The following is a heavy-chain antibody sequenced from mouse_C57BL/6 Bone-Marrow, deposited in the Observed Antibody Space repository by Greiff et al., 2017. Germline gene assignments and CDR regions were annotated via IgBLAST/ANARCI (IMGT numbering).Heavy chain of an antibody. CDR2: INSDGSST. Sequence: EVKLVESEGGLVQPGSSMKLSCTASGFTFSDYYMAWVRQVPEKGLEWVANINSDGSSTSYLNSLKSRFIISRDNAKNFLYLQMSRLKSEDTASYYCARDDYAGAWFAYWVQGTLVTVSA. D-gene: IGHD2-4*01. CDR1: GFTFSDYY. CDR3: ARDDYAGAWFAY. V-gene: IGHV5-16*01. J-gene: IGHJ3*01.